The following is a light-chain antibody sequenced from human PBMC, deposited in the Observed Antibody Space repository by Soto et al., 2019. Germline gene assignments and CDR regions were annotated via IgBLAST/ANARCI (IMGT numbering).Light chain of an antibody. J-gene: IGKJ2*01. CDR1: QSIRNY. V-gene: IGKV1-39*01. Sequence: DIQMTQSPSSLSASVGDRVTITCRASQSIRNYVRWYQQKPGKAPKFLIYVASTLQIGVPSRFSGSGSGTDFTLTISSLQPEDFATYYCQQTYSSPYTFGPGTELQIK. CDR3: QQTYSSPYT. CDR2: VAS.